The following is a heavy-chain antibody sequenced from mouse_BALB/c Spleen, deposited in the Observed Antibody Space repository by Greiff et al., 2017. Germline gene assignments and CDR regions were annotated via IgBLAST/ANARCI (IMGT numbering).Heavy chain of an antibody. D-gene: IGHD4-1*01. CDR1: GYTFTSYW. V-gene: IGHV1-7*01. CDR2: INPSTGYT. CDR3: ARSWDGRFAY. J-gene: IGHJ3*01. Sequence: VQLQQSGAELAKPGASVKMSCKASGYTFTSYWMHWVKQRPGQGLEWIGYINPSTGYTEYNQKFKDKATLTADKSSSTAYMQLSSLTSEDSAVYYCARSWDGRFAYWGQGTLVTVSA.